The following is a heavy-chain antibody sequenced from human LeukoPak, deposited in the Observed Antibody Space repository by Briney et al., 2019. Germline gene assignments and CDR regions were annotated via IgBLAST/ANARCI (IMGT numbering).Heavy chain of an antibody. CDR2: ISGSGGST. J-gene: IGHJ4*02. CDR1: GFTFSSYA. D-gene: IGHD5-18*01. Sequence: GGALRLSCAASGFTFSSYAMSWVRQAPGKGLEGVSAISGSGGSTYYADSVKGRFTISRDNSKNTLYLQMNSLRAEDTAVYYCAKDRGYSYGNVDYWGQGTLVTVSS. V-gene: IGHV3-23*01. CDR3: AKDRGYSYGNVDY.